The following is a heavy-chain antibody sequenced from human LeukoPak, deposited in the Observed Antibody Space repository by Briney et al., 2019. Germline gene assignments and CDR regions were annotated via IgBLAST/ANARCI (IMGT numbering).Heavy chain of an antibody. V-gene: IGHV3-30*04. Sequence: GGSLRLSCAASGFSFSSYAMHWVRQAPGKGLEWVAFMSYDGNEKHYADSVKGRFTISRDNSKNTLYLQMNSLRAEDTAVYFCASEFREDHSGSQYFQHWGQGTLSASPQ. CDR3: ASEFREDHSGSQYFQH. J-gene: IGHJ1*01. D-gene: IGHD5-12*01. CDR2: MSYDGNEK. CDR1: GFSFSSYA.